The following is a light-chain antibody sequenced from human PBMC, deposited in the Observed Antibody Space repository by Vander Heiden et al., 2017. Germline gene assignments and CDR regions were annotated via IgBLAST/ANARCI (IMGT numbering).Light chain of an antibody. J-gene: IGLJ2*01. CDR3: SSYTSSSPHVV. CDR2: DVS. V-gene: IGLV2-14*03. CDR1: SSDVGAYNY. Sequence: QSALTQPASVSGSPGQSITISCTGTSSDVGAYNYVSWYQQPPGKAPKLMIYDVSNRPSGVSNRFSGSKSGNTASLTISGLQAEDEADYYCSSYTSSSPHVVFGGGTKLTVL.